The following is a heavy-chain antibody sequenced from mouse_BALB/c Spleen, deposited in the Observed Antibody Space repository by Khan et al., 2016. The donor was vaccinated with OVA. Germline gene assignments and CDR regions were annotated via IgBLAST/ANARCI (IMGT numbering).Heavy chain of an antibody. V-gene: IGHV2-9*02. CDR3: ARNREPDYFDY. Sequence: VQLVESGPGLVAPSQSLSITCTVSGFSLTSHGVHWVRQPPGKGLEWLGVIWAGGSTNYNSALMSRLSISKDSSKSQVFLKGNSLQTDDTAIYYCARNREPDYFDYWGQGTTLIVSA. CDR2: IWAGGST. J-gene: IGHJ2*01. CDR1: GFSLTSHG.